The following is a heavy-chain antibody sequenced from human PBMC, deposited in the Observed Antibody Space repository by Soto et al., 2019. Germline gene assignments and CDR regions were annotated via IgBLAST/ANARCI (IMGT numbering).Heavy chain of an antibody. CDR2: IYFNGNT. Sequence: SETLSLTCTVSGGSISSARFYWSWIRQHPGKGLEWIGYIYFNGNTYYNLSLKSRLTMSIDTSENQFSLKLSSVTAADTAVYYCARHRLPDRDPGFDYWGQGSLVTVSS. CDR3: ARHRLPDRDPGFDY. CDR1: GGSISSARFY. D-gene: IGHD2-21*01. V-gene: IGHV4-31*03. J-gene: IGHJ4*02.